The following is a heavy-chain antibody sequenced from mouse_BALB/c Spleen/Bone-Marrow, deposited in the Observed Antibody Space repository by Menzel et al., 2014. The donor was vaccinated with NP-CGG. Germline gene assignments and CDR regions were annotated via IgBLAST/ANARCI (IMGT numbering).Heavy chain of an antibody. J-gene: IGHJ1*01. Sequence: QVQLKQSGAELVKPGASVKLSCKASGYTFTSYWMHWVKQRPGQGLEWIGEIDPSDCYTNYNQKFKGKATLTVDKSSSTAYMQLSSLTSEDSAVYYCARGGNGYDVYWYFDVWGAGTTVTVSS. CDR2: IDPSDCYT. D-gene: IGHD2-2*01. CDR1: GYTFTSYW. CDR3: ARGGNGYDVYWYFDV. V-gene: IGHV1-69*02.